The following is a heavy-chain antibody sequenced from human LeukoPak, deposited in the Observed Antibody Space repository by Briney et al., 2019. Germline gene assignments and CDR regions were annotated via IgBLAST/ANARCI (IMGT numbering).Heavy chain of an antibody. Sequence: PGGSLRLSCAASGFSISSYEMNWVRQAPGKGLEWVANIKQDGSEKYYVDSVKGRFTISRDNAKNSLYLQMNSLRAEDTAVYYCARLAEAYYDFWSGYSYYFDYWGQGTLVTVSS. D-gene: IGHD3-3*01. CDR2: IKQDGSEK. CDR1: GFSISSYE. V-gene: IGHV3-7*01. CDR3: ARLAEAYYDFWSGYSYYFDY. J-gene: IGHJ4*02.